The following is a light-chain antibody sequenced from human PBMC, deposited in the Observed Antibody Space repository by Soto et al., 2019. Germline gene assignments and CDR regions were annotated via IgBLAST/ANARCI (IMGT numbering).Light chain of an antibody. V-gene: IGKV1-39*01. CDR1: QTIADY. CDR3: HQSFSNPHT. Sequence: DIQMTQSPSSLSASVGDRVTITCRASQTIADYLNWYQQSPGKAPKLLISRASTLDSGVPSRFSGSGSGTHFTLTINSLHPEDFVSYYCHQSFSNPHTFGQGTKLDI. J-gene: IGKJ2*01. CDR2: RAS.